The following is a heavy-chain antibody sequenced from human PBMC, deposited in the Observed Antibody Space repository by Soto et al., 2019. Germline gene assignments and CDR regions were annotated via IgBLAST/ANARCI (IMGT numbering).Heavy chain of an antibody. D-gene: IGHD3-16*01. Sequence: SETLSLTCTVSGDSISNSYWSWIRQPPGKGLEWIGYIYHSGSSNYIPSLKSRVTISVDTSKNQFSLNLNSLTTADTAVYYCARGYDYQFDYWGQGTLVTVSS. CDR2: IYHSGSS. V-gene: IGHV4-59*01. CDR1: GDSISNSY. CDR3: ARGYDYQFDY. J-gene: IGHJ4*02.